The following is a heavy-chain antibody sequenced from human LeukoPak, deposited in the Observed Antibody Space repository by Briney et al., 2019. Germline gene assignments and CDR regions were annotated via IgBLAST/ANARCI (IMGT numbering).Heavy chain of an antibody. Sequence: GGALRLSCAASGFTFSSYDMTWVRQAPGRGLEWVSSIRPSGDNTYYGDSVKGRFTISRANSENTLYLQMNNLRAEDTAVYYCAKATGYLLWGQGTLVTVSS. V-gene: IGHV3-23*01. CDR2: IRPSGDNT. CDR1: GFTFSSYD. J-gene: IGHJ4*02. D-gene: IGHD1-14*01. CDR3: AKATGYLL.